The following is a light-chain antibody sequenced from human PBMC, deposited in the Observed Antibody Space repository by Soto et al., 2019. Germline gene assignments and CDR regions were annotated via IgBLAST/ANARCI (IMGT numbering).Light chain of an antibody. CDR2: DNN. V-gene: IGLV1-51*01. CDR1: SSNVGNNY. Sequence: QSVLTQPPSVSAAPGQKVTIFCSGSSSNVGNNYVSWYQQLPGTAPKLLIYDNNKRPSGIPDRFSGSKSATSATLDITALQTGDEADYYCGAWDSSLMGVVFGGGTKRTVL. CDR3: GAWDSSLMGVV. J-gene: IGLJ2*01.